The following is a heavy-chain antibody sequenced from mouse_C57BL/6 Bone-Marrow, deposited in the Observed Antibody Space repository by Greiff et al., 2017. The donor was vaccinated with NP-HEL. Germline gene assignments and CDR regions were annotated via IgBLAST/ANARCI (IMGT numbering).Heavy chain of an antibody. CDR2: IYPGSGST. J-gene: IGHJ1*03. D-gene: IGHD1-1*01. CDR1: GYTFTSYW. CDR3: ARFYGSSYWYFDV. V-gene: IGHV1-55*01. Sequence: QVQLQQPGAELVKPGASVKMTCTASGYTFTSYWITWVKQRPGQGLEWIGDIYPGSGSTNYTEKFKSKATLTVDTSSSTAYMQLSSLTSEASAVYYCARFYGSSYWYFDVWGTGTTVTVSS.